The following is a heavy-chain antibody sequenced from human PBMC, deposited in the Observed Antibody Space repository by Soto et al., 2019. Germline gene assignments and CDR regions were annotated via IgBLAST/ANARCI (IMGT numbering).Heavy chain of an antibody. J-gene: IGHJ4*02. CDR1: GYTFSSYA. Sequence: ASVKVSCKASGYTFSSYAMHWVRQAPGQRLEWMGWINAGYGNTKSSQKFQDRVTISRDTSASTAYMELTSLRSEDTAVYYCARDTGDGTFDFWGQGTLVTVSS. CDR2: INAGYGNT. V-gene: IGHV1-3*01. D-gene: IGHD7-27*01. CDR3: ARDTGDGTFDF.